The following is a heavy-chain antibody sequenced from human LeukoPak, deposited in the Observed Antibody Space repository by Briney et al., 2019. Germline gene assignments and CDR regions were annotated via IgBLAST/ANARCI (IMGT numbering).Heavy chain of an antibody. CDR3: AKDTPYSSSWWDY. CDR1: GFTFSSYA. J-gene: IGHJ4*02. CDR2: ISGSGGST. D-gene: IGHD6-13*01. V-gene: IGHV3-23*01. Sequence: GGSLRLSCAASGFTFSSYAMSWIRQAPGKGLEWVSAISGSGGSTYYADSVKGRFTISRDNSKSTLYLQMNSLRADDTAVYYCAKDTPYSSSWWDYWGQGTLVTVSS.